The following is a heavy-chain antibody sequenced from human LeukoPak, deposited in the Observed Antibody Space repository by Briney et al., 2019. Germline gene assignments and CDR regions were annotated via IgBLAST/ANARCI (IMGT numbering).Heavy chain of an antibody. V-gene: IGHV1-2*02. CDR1: GFTFTGYY. CDR2: ISPNTGDT. CDR3: SRALYSGSYYYFDS. Sequence: ASVKVSRKASGFTFTGYYMHWVRQAPGQGLEWMGWISPNTGDTNYAQKFQGRVTMTSDTSISTAYMELSKLRSDDTALYYCSRALYSGSYYYFDSWGQGTLVTVS. J-gene: IGHJ4*02. D-gene: IGHD1-26*01.